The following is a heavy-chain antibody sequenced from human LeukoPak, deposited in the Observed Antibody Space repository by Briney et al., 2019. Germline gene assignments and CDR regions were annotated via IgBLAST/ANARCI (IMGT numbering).Heavy chain of an antibody. D-gene: IGHD6-13*01. CDR3: AKRSSSSWLQIDY. CDR2: ISGSGDST. J-gene: IGHJ4*02. Sequence: GGSLRLSCAASGFTFSNYAMSWARQAPGKGLEWVSTISGSGDSTHYANSVKGRFTISRDNSRTTLYLQMNSPRAEDTALYYCAKRSSSSWLQIDYWGQGTLVTVSS. CDR1: GFTFSNYA. V-gene: IGHV3-23*01.